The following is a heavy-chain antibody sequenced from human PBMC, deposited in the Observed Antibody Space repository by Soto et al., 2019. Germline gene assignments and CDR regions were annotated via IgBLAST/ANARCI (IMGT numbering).Heavy chain of an antibody. CDR2: IYYSGST. J-gene: IGHJ4*02. CDR1: GGSISSYY. CDR3: ARGFSTTFDY. Sequence: PSETLSLTCTVSGGSISSYYWSWIRQPPGKGLEWIGYIYYSGSTNYNPSLKSRVTMSVDTSKNQFSLKLTSATAADTAVYYCARGFSTTFDYWGQGTLVTVSS. D-gene: IGHD2-2*01. V-gene: IGHV4-59*01.